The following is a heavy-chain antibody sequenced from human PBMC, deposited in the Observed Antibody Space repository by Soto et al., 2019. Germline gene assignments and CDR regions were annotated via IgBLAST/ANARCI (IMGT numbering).Heavy chain of an antibody. J-gene: IGHJ4*02. Sequence: ASVKVSCKASGYTFTGYYMHCVRQAPGQGLEWMGWINPNSGGTNYAQKFQGRVNMTRDTSISTAYMELSRLGSDDTAVYYCARLGDRMYYYDCSGQTALLTYWGQGSLVTVSS. CDR2: INPNSGGT. D-gene: IGHD3-22*01. V-gene: IGHV1-2*02. CDR3: ARLGDRMYYYDCSGQTALLTY. CDR1: GYTFTGYY.